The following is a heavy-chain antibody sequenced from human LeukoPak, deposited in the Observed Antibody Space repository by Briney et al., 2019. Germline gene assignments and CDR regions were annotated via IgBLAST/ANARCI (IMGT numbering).Heavy chain of an antibody. CDR1: GYTFTSYG. D-gene: IGHD3-3*01. CDR3: ARGDWRAYCDFWSGYYLSAYMDV. J-gene: IGHJ6*03. Sequence: ASVKVSCKASGYTFTSYGISWVRQAPGQGLEWMGWISAYHGNTNYAQKFQGRVTITTDTSTSTAYMELRSLRSDDTAVYYCARGDWRAYCDFWSGYYLSAYMDVWGKGTTVTVSS. V-gene: IGHV1-18*01. CDR2: ISAYHGNT.